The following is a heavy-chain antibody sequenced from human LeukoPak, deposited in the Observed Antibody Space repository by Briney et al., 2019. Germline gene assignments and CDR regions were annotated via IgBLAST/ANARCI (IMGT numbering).Heavy chain of an antibody. Sequence: SETLSLTCAVYGGSFSGYYWSWIRQPPGKGLEWIGEINHSGSTNYNPSLKSRVTISVDTSKNQFSLKLSSVTAADTAVYYCARKPSYCSSTSCYGYYFDCWGQGTLVTVSS. CDR3: ARKPSYCSSTSCYGYYFDC. V-gene: IGHV4-34*01. J-gene: IGHJ4*02. D-gene: IGHD2-2*01. CDR2: INHSGST. CDR1: GGSFSGYY.